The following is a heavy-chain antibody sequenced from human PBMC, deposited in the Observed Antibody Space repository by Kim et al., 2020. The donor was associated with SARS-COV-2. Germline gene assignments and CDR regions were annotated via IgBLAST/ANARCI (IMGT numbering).Heavy chain of an antibody. D-gene: IGHD3-10*01. CDR3: ARVALLWFGEPFDY. CDR2: IDLNSGDT. CDR1: GYTFTGYY. Sequence: ASVKVSCEAGYTFTGYYMYWVRQAPGQGLEWMGRIDLNSGDTDYAQKFQGRVTMTRDTSITTAYMELRRLTYDDTAVYYCARVALLWFGEPFDYWGQGTLVTVSS. V-gene: IGHV1-2*06. J-gene: IGHJ4*02.